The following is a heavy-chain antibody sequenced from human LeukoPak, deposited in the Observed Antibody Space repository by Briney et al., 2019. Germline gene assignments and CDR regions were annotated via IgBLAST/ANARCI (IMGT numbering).Heavy chain of an antibody. D-gene: IGHD2-21*02. V-gene: IGHV3-48*04. CDR3: ARVGSDWYRDYFDY. CDR1: GFIFSTYS. CDR2: ISSSGSTI. Sequence: SGGSLRLSCAASGFIFSTYSMNWVRQAPGKGLEWVSYISSSGSTIYYADSVKGRFTISRDNAKYSLYLQMNSLRAEDTAVYYCARVGSDWYRDYFDYWGQGTLVTVSS. J-gene: IGHJ4*02.